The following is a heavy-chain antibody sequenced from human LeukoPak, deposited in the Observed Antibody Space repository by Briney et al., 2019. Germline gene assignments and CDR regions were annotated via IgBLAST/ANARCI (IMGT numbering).Heavy chain of an antibody. J-gene: IGHJ3*02. Sequence: PGGSLRLSCAASGFTFSSYGMHWVRQAPGKGLEWVAVISYDGGNKYYADSVKGRFTISRDNSKNTLYLQMNSLRAEDTAVYYCAKDRIQWTHDAFDIWGQGTMVTVSS. CDR2: ISYDGGNK. D-gene: IGHD3/OR15-3a*01. CDR1: GFTFSSYG. V-gene: IGHV3-30*18. CDR3: AKDRIQWTHDAFDI.